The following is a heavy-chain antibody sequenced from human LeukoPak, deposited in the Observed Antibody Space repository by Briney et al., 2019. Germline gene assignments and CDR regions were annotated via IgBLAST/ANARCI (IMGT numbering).Heavy chain of an antibody. Sequence: SETLSLTCTVSGVSISSYYWSWIRQPPGKGLEWIGSIYNTGDTRYNPSLKSRVTISVDTSKNQFSLKLSSVTAADTAVYYCARATPVGGVRFDYWGQGTLVTVSS. CDR1: GVSISSYY. D-gene: IGHD3-16*01. V-gene: IGHV4-4*09. J-gene: IGHJ4*02. CDR3: ARATPVGGVRFDY. CDR2: IYNTGDT.